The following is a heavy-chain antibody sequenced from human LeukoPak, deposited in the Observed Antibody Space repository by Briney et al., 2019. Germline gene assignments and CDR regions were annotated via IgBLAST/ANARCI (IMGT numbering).Heavy chain of an antibody. CDR2: IIPIFGTA. Sequence: ASVKVSCKASGGTFSSYAISWVRQAPGQGLEWMGGIIPIFGTANYAQKFQGRVTITADESTSTAYMELSSLRSEDTAVYYCATCARNFYCYRFDYWGQGTLVTVSS. CDR1: GGTFSSYA. J-gene: IGHJ4*02. CDR3: ATCARNFYCYRFDY. V-gene: IGHV1-69*13. D-gene: IGHD2-2*02.